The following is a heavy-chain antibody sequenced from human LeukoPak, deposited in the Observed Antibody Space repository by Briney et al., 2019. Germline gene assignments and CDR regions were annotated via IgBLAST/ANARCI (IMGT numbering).Heavy chain of an antibody. V-gene: IGHV4-34*01. CDR3: ARFSPRAMGNYLDF. D-gene: IGHD7-27*01. J-gene: IGHJ4*02. CDR2: INYSGST. Sequence: SETLSLTCAVYGGSFSGYYWSWIRQPPGKGLEWIGEINYSGSTNYNPSLKSRVTISVDTSKNQFSLKLSSVTAADTAVYYCARFSPRAMGNYLDFWGQGTLVTVSS. CDR1: GGSFSGYY.